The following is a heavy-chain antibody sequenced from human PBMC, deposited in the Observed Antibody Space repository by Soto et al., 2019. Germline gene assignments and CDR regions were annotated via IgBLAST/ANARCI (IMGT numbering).Heavy chain of an antibody. CDR1: GFIFSNSA. V-gene: IGHV3-23*01. CDR2: ISGSGTST. CDR3: ATCPTIFGVVITFEYYYGYDV. J-gene: IGHJ6*02. D-gene: IGHD3-3*01. Sequence: HPGGSLRLSCAASGFIFSNSAMSWVRQPPGKGLEWVSAISGSGTSTYYADSVKGRFTISRDNTKNTLYLQMISLRAEDAAVYYCATCPTIFGVVITFEYYYGYDVWGQGTTVTVSS.